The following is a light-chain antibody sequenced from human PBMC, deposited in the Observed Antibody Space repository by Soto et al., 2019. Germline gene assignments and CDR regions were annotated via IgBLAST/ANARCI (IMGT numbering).Light chain of an antibody. Sequence: EIVLTQSPGTLSLSPGERATLSCRASQSVSSNYLAWYQQKPGPAPRLLIYGAFRRATGIPDRFSGSGPGTDFTLTIGRLEPEDFAVYYCQQYGDSWTFGQGTKVEIK. CDR2: GAF. CDR1: QSVSSNY. J-gene: IGKJ1*01. V-gene: IGKV3-20*01. CDR3: QQYGDSWT.